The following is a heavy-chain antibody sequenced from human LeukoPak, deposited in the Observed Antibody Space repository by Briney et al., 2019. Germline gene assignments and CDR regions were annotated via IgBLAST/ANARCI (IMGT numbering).Heavy chain of an antibody. J-gene: IGHJ5*02. CDR1: GYTFTSYY. CDR3: ARDNSVGDNAWWFDP. V-gene: IGHV1-46*01. Sequence: GASVKLSCKASGYTFTSYYMHWVRQAPGQGLEWMGLINTTGGRTGYAQKFQGRVTMTRDMSTSTDYMELSSLRSEDTAIYYCARDNSVGDNAWWFDPWGQGTLVTVSS. CDR2: INTTGGRT. D-gene: IGHD1-26*01.